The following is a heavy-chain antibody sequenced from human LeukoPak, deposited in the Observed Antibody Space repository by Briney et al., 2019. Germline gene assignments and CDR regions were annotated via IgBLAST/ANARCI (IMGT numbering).Heavy chain of an antibody. CDR3: ARDPEDY. Sequence: PSETLSLTCAVYGGSFSGYYWSWIRQPPGKGLEWIGEVNHSGSTNYNPSLKSRVTISVDTSKNQFSLKLSSVTAADTAVYYCARDPEDYWGQGTLVTVSS. D-gene: IGHD1-14*01. J-gene: IGHJ4*02. CDR1: GGSFSGYY. CDR2: VNHSGST. V-gene: IGHV4-34*01.